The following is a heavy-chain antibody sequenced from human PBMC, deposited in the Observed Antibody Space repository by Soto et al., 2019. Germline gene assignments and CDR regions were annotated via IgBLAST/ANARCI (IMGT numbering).Heavy chain of an antibody. CDR1: GGSISSSSYY. Sequence: PSETLSLTCTVSGGSISSSSYYWGWIRQPPGKGLEWIGSIYYSGSTYYNPSLKSRVTISVDTSKNQFSLKLSSVTAADTAVYYCARHADSDGCTSCLGNSFYYYGMDVWGQGTTVTVSS. V-gene: IGHV4-39*01. CDR3: ARHADSDGCTSCLGNSFYYYGMDV. J-gene: IGHJ6*02. CDR2: IYYSGST. D-gene: IGHD2-2*01.